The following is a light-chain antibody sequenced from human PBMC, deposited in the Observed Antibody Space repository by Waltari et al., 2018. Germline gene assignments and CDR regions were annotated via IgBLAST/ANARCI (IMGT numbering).Light chain of an antibody. J-gene: IGKJ2*01. Sequence: EIVLTQSPGTLSMSPWERATLSCRASESVNSNYLVGYQQKPGQAPRLLSRATGIPDRFSDSGSGTDFTLTISRLEPEDFAVYYCQQYGDSPFTFGQGTKLEIK. CDR1: ESVNSNY. V-gene: IGKV3-20*01. CDR3: QQYGDSPFT.